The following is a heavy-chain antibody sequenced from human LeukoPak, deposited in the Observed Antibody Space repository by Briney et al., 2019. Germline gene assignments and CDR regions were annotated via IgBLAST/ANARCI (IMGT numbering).Heavy chain of an antibody. CDR1: GYTFTSYG. V-gene: IGHV1-18*01. CDR2: ISAYNGNT. Sequence: ASVKVSCKASGYTFTSYGISWVRQAPGQGLEWMGWISAYNGNTNYAQKLQGRVTMTTDTSTSTAYMELRSLRSDGTAVYYCARVGYCTNGVCLYYFDYWGQGTLVTVSS. CDR3: ARVGYCTNGVCLYYFDY. D-gene: IGHD2-8*01. J-gene: IGHJ4*02.